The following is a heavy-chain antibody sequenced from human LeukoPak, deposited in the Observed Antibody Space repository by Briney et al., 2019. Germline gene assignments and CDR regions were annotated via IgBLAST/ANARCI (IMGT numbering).Heavy chain of an antibody. Sequence: PSETLSLTCTVSGGSISSSSYYWGWIRQPPGKGLEWIGSIYYSGSTYYNPSLKSRVTISVDTSKNQFSPKLSSVTAADTAVYYCARQDDSSGYYSSYFDYWGQGTLVTVSS. V-gene: IGHV4-39*01. CDR2: IYYSGST. J-gene: IGHJ4*02. CDR1: GGSISSSSYY. CDR3: ARQDDSSGYYSSYFDY. D-gene: IGHD3-22*01.